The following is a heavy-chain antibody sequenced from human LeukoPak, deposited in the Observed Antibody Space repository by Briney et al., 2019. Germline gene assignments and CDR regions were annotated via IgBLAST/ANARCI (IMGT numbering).Heavy chain of an antibody. Sequence: ASVKVSCKASGVTFTVAYIQWVRQAPGQGLEWMGWINPNSGGTIFAQNFQGRVTMTRDTSISTAYMELSGLKSDDTAVYYCATRAFSDYDVYYFHYWGQGTLVTVSS. J-gene: IGHJ4*02. V-gene: IGHV1-2*02. CDR2: INPNSGGT. D-gene: IGHD3/OR15-3a*01. CDR3: ATRAFSDYDVYYFHY. CDR1: GVTFTVAY.